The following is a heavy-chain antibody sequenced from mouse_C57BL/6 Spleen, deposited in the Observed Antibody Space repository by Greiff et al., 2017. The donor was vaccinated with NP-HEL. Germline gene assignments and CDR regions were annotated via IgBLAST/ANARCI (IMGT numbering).Heavy chain of an antibody. Sequence: EVNLVESGGGLVKPGGSLKLSCAASGFTFSDYGMHWVRQAPEKGLEWVAYISSGSSTIYYADPVKGRFTISRDNAKNTLFLQMTSLRSEDTAMYYCARGRFAYWGQGTLVTVSA. CDR3: ARGRFAY. CDR2: ISSGSSTI. J-gene: IGHJ3*01. V-gene: IGHV5-17*01. CDR1: GFTFSDYG.